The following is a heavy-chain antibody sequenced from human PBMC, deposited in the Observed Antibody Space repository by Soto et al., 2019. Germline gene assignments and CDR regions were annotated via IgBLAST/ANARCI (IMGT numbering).Heavy chain of an antibody. CDR2: TSSTTNYI. J-gene: IGHJ4*02. CDR3: ARESEDLTSNFDY. CDR1: GFTFTRYS. Sequence: GGSLRLSCAASGFTFTRYSMNWVRQAPGKGLEWVSSTSSTTNYIYYGDSMKGRFTISRDNAKNSLYLEMNSLRAEDTAVYYCARESEDLTSNFDYWGQGTLVTVSS. V-gene: IGHV3-21*06.